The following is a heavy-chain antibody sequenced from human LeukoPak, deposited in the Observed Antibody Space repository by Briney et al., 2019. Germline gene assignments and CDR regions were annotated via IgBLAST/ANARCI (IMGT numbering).Heavy chain of an antibody. Sequence: SETLSLTCTVSGGSISSSSYYWGWIRQPPGKGLEWIGSIYYSGSTYYNPSLKSRVTISVDTSKNQFSLKLSSVTAADTAVYYCACWPFSCDSSGYYYFDYWGQGTVVTVSS. D-gene: IGHD3-22*01. CDR3: ACWPFSCDSSGYYYFDY. CDR1: GGSISSSSYY. CDR2: IYYSGST. V-gene: IGHV4-39*01. J-gene: IGHJ4*02.